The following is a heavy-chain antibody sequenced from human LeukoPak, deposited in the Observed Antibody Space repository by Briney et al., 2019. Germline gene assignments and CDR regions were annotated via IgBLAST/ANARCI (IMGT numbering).Heavy chain of an antibody. D-gene: IGHD2-8*01. Sequence: SETLSLTCSVAGGSIINYYWSWIRQSAGTGLEWVGRIYITGSTTYNPSLQSRLSMSVDTSKNQFSLKLSSVTAADTAVYYCASSMVYGRWFDPWGQGTLVTVSS. J-gene: IGHJ5*02. CDR1: GGSIINYY. CDR3: ASSMVYGRWFDP. V-gene: IGHV4-4*07. CDR2: IYITGST.